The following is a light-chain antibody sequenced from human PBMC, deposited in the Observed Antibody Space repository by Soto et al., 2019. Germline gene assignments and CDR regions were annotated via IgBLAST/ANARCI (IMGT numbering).Light chain of an antibody. Sequence: QCLLTLSPSVSGAPGQRFTIACTGSISNMGAGYDVYWYQQLPGTALKLLIYGNNNRPSGVPDRFSVSESGTSASLAITGLQADDEADYYCQSYDSSLNGAAVFGTGTKVTVL. V-gene: IGLV1-40*01. J-gene: IGLJ1*01. CDR3: QSYDSSLNGAAV. CDR2: GNN. CDR1: ISNMGAGYD.